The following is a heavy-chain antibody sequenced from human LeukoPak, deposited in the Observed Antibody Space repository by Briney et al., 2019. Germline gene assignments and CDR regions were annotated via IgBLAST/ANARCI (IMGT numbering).Heavy chain of an antibody. CDR1: GFIFNNYA. Sequence: GGSLRLSCAGSGFIFNNYAMHWVRQPPGKGLEWVSGIMWNSGSIAYGDSVTGRLTLSRHNAKNSLYLQINSLRVKQTGFTYHAKDNRRHYTTGPTPDSLHWGQGALVTVSS. D-gene: IGHD2-2*02. J-gene: IGHJ4*02. CDR2: IMWNSGSI. V-gene: IGHV3-9*01. CDR3: AKDNRRHYTTGPTPDSLH.